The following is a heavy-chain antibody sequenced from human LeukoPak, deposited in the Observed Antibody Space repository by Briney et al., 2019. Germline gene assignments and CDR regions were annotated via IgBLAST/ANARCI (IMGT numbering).Heavy chain of an antibody. CDR3: ARVGGQQPNYDAFDI. V-gene: IGHV3-30*03. J-gene: IGHJ3*02. Sequence: QPGGSLRLSCAASGFTFSDYGMHWVRQAPGKGLEWVALISYDGGNKYYADSVKGRFTISRDNSNNTLYLQMNSLRAEDTAVYYCARVGGQQPNYDAFDIWGQGTMVTVSS. CDR2: ISYDGGNK. D-gene: IGHD3-10*01. CDR1: GFTFSDYG.